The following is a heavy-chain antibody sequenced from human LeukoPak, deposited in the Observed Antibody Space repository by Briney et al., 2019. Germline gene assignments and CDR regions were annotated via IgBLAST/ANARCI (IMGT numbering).Heavy chain of an antibody. Sequence: GGSLRLSCAASGFTFSSYSMNWVRQAPGKGLEWVSSISSSSSYIYYADSVKGRSTISRDNAKNSLYLQMNSLRAEDTAVYYCARAVYGFDAFDIWGQGTMVTVSS. CDR2: ISSSSSYI. CDR1: GFTFSSYS. D-gene: IGHD4-17*01. J-gene: IGHJ3*02. CDR3: ARAVYGFDAFDI. V-gene: IGHV3-21*01.